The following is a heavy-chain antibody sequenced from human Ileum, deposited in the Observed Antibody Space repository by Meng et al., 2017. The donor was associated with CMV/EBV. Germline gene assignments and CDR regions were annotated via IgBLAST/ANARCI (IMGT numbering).Heavy chain of an antibody. J-gene: IGHJ4*02. CDR1: GDSISNYY. CDR3: ARGESRGYYYFDY. CDR2: ISSSGNT. V-gene: IGHV4-4*07. Sequence: QVHLQESGPGLVRPSETLSLTCTVSGDSISNYYWSWIRQPAGKKLEWIGRISSSGNTNYTPSLKSRVIMSLDTSNNQFFLKLTSVTAADTALYYCARGESRGYYYFDYWGQGILVTASS. D-gene: IGHD3-22*01.